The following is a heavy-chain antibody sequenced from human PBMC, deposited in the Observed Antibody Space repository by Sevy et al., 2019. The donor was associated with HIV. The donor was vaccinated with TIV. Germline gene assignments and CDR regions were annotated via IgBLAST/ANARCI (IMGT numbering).Heavy chain of an antibody. J-gene: IGHJ3*02. CDR2: INHSGST. CDR3: ARHCSGTSCSHAFDI. CDR1: GGSFSGYY. V-gene: IGHV4-34*01. D-gene: IGHD2-2*01. Sequence: SETLSLTCAVYGGSFSGYYWSWIRQPPGKGLEWIGEINHSGSTNYNPSLKSRVTISVDTSKNQFSLKLSSVTAADTAVYYCARHCSGTSCSHAFDIWGEVTMVTVSS.